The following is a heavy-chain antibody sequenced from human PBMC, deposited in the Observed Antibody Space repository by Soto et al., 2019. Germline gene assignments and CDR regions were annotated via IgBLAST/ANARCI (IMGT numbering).Heavy chain of an antibody. CDR3: ASSYCSGGNCSELYYYGMDV. J-gene: IGHJ6*02. V-gene: IGHV6-1*01. CDR2: TYYRSKWFY. D-gene: IGHD2-15*01. CDR1: GDSVSSNSVV. Sequence: PSQTLSLTCAISGDSVSSNSVVWNWIRQSPLRGLEWLGRTYYRSKWFYEYAPSLRSRIVINPDTSKNQFSLQLSSMTPEDTAVYYCASSYCSGGNCSELYYYGMDVWGQGTTVTVSS.